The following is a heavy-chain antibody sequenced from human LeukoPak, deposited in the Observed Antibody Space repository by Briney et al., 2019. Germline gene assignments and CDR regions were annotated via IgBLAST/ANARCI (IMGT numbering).Heavy chain of an antibody. CDR2: ISGSGGST. CDR3: AKGRVPAAEMDY. Sequence: GGSLRLSCAASGFTVSSNYMSWVRQAPGKGLEWVSAISGSGGSTYYADSVQGRFTISRDNSKTTLFLQMNSLRAEDTAVYYCAKGRVPAAEMDYWGQGTLVTVSS. V-gene: IGHV3-23*01. CDR1: GFTVSSNY. J-gene: IGHJ4*02. D-gene: IGHD2-2*01.